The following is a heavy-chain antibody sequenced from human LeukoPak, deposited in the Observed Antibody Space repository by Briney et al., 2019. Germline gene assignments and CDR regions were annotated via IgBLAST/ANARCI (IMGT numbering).Heavy chain of an antibody. J-gene: IGHJ4*02. CDR2: IIPIFGTA. CDR1: GGTFSSYA. V-gene: IGHV1-69*06. D-gene: IGHD3-10*01. CDR3: AGGPPPLWFGDLYPIGPSYFDY. Sequence: SVKVSCKASGGTFSSYAISWVRQAPGQGLEWMGGIIPIFGTANYAQKFQGRVTITADKSTSTAYMELSSLKSEDTALYYRAGGPPPLWFGDLYPIGPSYFDYWGQGTLVTVSS.